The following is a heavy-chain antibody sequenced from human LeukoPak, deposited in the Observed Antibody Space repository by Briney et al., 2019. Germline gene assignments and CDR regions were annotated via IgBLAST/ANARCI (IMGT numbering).Heavy chain of an antibody. V-gene: IGHV4-31*03. Sequence: SETLSLTCTVSGGSISSGGYYWSWIRQHPGKGLEWIGYIYYSGSTYYNPSLKSRVTISVDTSKNQFSLKLSSVTAADTAVYYCARERITMVRGVITDYYGMGVWGQGTTVTVSS. CDR3: ARERITMVRGVITDYYGMGV. D-gene: IGHD3-10*01. CDR1: GGSISSGGYY. CDR2: IYYSGST. J-gene: IGHJ6*02.